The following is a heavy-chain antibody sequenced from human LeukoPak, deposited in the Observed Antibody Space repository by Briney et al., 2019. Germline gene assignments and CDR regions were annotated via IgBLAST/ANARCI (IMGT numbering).Heavy chain of an antibody. CDR3: ARVGPPPINIFDY. D-gene: IGHD1-14*01. V-gene: IGHV3-21*01. CDR1: GFTFSSYS. CDR2: ISSSSSYI. J-gene: IGHJ4*02. Sequence: KPGGSLRLSCAASGFTFSSYSMNWVRQAQGKGLEWVSSISSSSSYIYYADSVKGRFTISRDNAKNSLYLQMNSLRAEDTAVYYCARVGPPPINIFDYWGQGTLVTVSS.